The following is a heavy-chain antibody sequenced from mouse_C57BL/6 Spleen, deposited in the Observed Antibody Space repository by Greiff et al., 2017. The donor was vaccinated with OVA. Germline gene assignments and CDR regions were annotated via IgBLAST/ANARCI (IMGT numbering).Heavy chain of an antibody. Sequence: QVQLKQPGAELVKPGASVKMSCKASGYTFTSYWITWVKQRPGQGLEWIGDIYPGSGSTNYNEKFKSKATLTVDTSSSTAYMQLSSLTSEDSAVYYCARWGLNWETYFDVWGTGTTVTVSS. V-gene: IGHV1-55*01. CDR3: ARWGLNWETYFDV. D-gene: IGHD4-1*02. CDR2: IYPGSGST. CDR1: GYTFTSYW. J-gene: IGHJ1*03.